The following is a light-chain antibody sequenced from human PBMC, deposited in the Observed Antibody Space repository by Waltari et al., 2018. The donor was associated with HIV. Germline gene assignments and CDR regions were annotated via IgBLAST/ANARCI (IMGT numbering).Light chain of an antibody. V-gene: IGKV1-27*01. Sequence: DIQMTQSPSSLSASVGESVTITCRASQGINNYLAWYQHRPGKIPELLIYAASILQSGVPSRFSGSGSGTDFTLTITSLQPEDVASYYCQKYNSPPLTFGGGTKVEIK. CDR2: AAS. CDR3: QKYNSPPLT. J-gene: IGKJ4*01. CDR1: QGINNY.